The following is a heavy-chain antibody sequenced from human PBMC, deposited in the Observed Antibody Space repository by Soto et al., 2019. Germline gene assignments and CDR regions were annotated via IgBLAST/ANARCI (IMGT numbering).Heavy chain of an antibody. J-gene: IGHJ4*02. Sequence: PSETLSLTCAVYGGSFSAYYWSLIRQPPGKGLEWIGEINHSGGTSYNPSLKSRVTISVDTSKSQFSLKLTSVTAADRAVYYCARGSVDTVDSSGFYEYWGKGKTVTVSS. CDR2: INHSGGT. CDR3: ARGSVDTVDSSGFYEY. D-gene: IGHD3-22*01. CDR1: GGSFSAYY. V-gene: IGHV4-34*01.